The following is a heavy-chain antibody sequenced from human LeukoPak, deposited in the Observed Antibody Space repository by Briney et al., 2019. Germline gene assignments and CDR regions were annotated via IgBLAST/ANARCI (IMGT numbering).Heavy chain of an antibody. CDR2: IHYSGST. D-gene: IGHD6-13*01. J-gene: IGHJ4*02. CDR1: GGSISSYY. V-gene: IGHV4-59*01. CDR3: ARNKAPRSWSYFDY. Sequence: SETLSLTCTVSGGSISSYYWSWIRQPPGKGLEWIGYIHYSGSTNYNPSLKSRVTISVDTSKNQFSLKLSSVTAADTAVYYCARNKAPRSWSYFDYWGQGTLVTVSS.